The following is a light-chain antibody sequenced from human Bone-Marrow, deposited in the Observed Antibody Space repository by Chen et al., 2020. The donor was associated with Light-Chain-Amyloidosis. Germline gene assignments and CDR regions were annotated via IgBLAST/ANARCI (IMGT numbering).Light chain of an antibody. CDR1: QRVRNY. J-gene: IGKJ4*01. Sequence: ELVLIQSPAPLSLSPGERATLSCWVRQRVRNYLAWYQQKPGQAPRLLIYDASSRAAGIPARFSGSGSGTDYTLTISSLEPEDFAVYYCQQRSNSLTVGGGTKVEIK. CDR2: DAS. CDR3: QQRSNSLT. V-gene: IGKV3-11*01.